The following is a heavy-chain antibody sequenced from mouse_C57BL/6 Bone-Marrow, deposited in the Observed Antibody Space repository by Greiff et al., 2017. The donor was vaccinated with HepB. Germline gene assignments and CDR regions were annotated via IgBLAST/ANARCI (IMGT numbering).Heavy chain of an antibody. D-gene: IGHD6-1*01. J-gene: IGHJ1*03. CDR2: IDPETCGT. V-gene: IGHV1-23*01. CDR3: PGPHYCHFDR. Sequence: QVQLKESGAELGRPGASVKVSCKASGYTFTDDEMHGVKQTPVHGLEWIGAIDPETCGTAYNQKFKGKATLTADKSSSKAYMELRILTSEYSAVYYCPGPHYCHFDRSGTRPPVTVSS. CDR1: GYTFTDDE.